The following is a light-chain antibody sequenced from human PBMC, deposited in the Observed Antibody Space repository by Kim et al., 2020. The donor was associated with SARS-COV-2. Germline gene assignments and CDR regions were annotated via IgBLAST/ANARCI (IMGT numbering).Light chain of an antibody. Sequence: AAVGDRVTVTCRASQGISNYVDWYQQKAGKPPMLLIYSASTLQSGVPSRFSGSGSGTDFTLTISSLQPEDVATYYCQKYDSASRTFGQGTKVDIK. CDR3: QKYDSASRT. CDR1: QGISNY. V-gene: IGKV1-27*01. J-gene: IGKJ1*01. CDR2: SAS.